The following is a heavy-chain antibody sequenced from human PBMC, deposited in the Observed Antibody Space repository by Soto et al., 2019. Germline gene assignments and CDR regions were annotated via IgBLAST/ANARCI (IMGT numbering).Heavy chain of an antibody. J-gene: IGHJ4*02. CDR2: IHTSGST. Sequence: EWLCRTCPVSSDSISSYYWSWIRQPAGKGLEWIGRIHTSGSTLYNPSLKSRVTMSVGTSKIHFSLNLRSVTAADTAVYYCAGGAAADYFDYWGQGSLVTVYS. V-gene: IGHV4-4*07. CDR1: SDSISSYY. CDR3: AGGAAADYFDY. D-gene: IGHD6-13*01.